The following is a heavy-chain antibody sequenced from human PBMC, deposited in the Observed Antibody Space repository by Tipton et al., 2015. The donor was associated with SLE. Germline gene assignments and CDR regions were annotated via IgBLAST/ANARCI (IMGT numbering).Heavy chain of an antibody. CDR3: ARDHVGDYCAGDCYPSGLLDS. D-gene: IGHD2-21*01. Sequence: TLSLTCTVSGGSISSSSYYWGWIRQPPGKGLGWIGSIYYSGSTYYDPSLKSRVTISVDTSKNQFSLKLSSVTAADTAVYYCARDHVGDYCAGDCYPSGLLDSWGQGTLVTVSS. CDR2: IYYSGST. V-gene: IGHV4-39*07. J-gene: IGHJ4*02. CDR1: GGSISSSSYY.